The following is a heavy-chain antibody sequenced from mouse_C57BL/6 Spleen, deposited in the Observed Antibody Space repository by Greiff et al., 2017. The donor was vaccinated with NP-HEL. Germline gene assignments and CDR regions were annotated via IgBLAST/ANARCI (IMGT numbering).Heavy chain of an antibody. CDR3: ARDGSSGCLDY. J-gene: IGHJ2*01. CDR2: ISYDGSN. D-gene: IGHD3-2*02. CDR1: GYSITSGYY. Sequence: EVHLVESGPGLVKPSQSLSLTCSVTGYSITSGYYWNWIRQFPGNKLEWMGYISYDGSNNYNPSLKNRISITRDTSKNQFFLKLNSVTTEDTATYYCARDGSSGCLDYWGQGTTLTVSS. V-gene: IGHV3-6*01.